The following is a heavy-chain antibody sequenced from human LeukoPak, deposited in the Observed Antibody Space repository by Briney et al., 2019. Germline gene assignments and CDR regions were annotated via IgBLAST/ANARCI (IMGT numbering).Heavy chain of an antibody. Sequence: SETLFLTCTVSGGSINNYYWTWIRQPPGKGLEWIASIYYTGKTDYNPSLKSRVTMSVDTSKNQFSLKLSSVTAADTAVYYCAKFEGLGGPRYYFDFWGQGTLVTVSS. D-gene: IGHD3-16*01. CDR3: AKFEGLGGPRYYFDF. V-gene: IGHV4-59*08. CDR1: GGSINNYY. J-gene: IGHJ4*02. CDR2: IYYTGKT.